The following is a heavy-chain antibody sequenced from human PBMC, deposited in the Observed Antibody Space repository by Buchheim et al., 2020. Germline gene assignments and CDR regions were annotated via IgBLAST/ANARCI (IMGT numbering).Heavy chain of an antibody. V-gene: IGHV3-48*02. CDR3: ARDPSGLGYSYGYILRGYYYGMDV. CDR2: ISSSSSTI. CDR1: GFTFSSYS. D-gene: IGHD5-18*01. Sequence: EVQLVESGGGLVQPGGSLRLSCAASGFTFSSYSMNWVRQAPGKGLEWVSYISSSSSTIYYADSVKGRFTISRDNAKNSLYLQMNSLRDEDTAVYYCARDPSGLGYSYGYILRGYYYGMDVWGQGTT. J-gene: IGHJ6*02.